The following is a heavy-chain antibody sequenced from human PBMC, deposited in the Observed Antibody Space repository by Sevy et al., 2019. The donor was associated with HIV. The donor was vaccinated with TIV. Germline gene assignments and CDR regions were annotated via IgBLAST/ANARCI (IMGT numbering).Heavy chain of an antibody. CDR1: GGAISSYY. CDR2: IYTSGST. CDR3: ARDLPAAGAFDI. Sequence: SETLSLTCTVSGGAISSYYWSWIGQPAGKGLEWIGRIYTSGSTNYNPSLKSRVTMSVDTSKNQFSLKLSSVTAADTAVYYCARDLPAAGAFDIWGQGTMVTVSS. D-gene: IGHD6-13*01. V-gene: IGHV4-4*07. J-gene: IGHJ3*02.